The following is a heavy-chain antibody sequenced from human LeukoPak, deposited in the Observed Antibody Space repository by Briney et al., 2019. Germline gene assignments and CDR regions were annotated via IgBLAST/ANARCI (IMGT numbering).Heavy chain of an antibody. V-gene: IGHV1-69*05. CDR3: ARSQELVTMDDACDS. CDR1: GGSFSRYA. J-gene: IGHJ3*02. D-gene: IGHD3-9*01. CDR2: ITPTIGAA. Sequence: SVKVSCKASGGSFSRYAMNWVRQAPGQGLEWTGGITPTIGAANYAQNFEGRVTITTDESTNTAYMEINNLRSDDTAVYYCARSQELVTMDDACDSWGQGTLVTVSS.